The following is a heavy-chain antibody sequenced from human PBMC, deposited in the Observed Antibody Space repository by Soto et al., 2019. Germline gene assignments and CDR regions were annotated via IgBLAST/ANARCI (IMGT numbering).Heavy chain of an antibody. Sequence: ASVKVSCKVSRYTLTSHYIHWVQQAPGQGLERMGIINPRGGSASYAQKFQGRVTITRDKSTSTVYMELSSRRSEDMAVYYCARANYYEFWSDYPFDDWCQGTLVTVSS. CDR3: ARANYYEFWSDYPFDD. CDR1: RYTLTSHY. J-gene: IGHJ4*02. CDR2: INPRGGSA. D-gene: IGHD3-3*01. V-gene: IGHV1-46*01.